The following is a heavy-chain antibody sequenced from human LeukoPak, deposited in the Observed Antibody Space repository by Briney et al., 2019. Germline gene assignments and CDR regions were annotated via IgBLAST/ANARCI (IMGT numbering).Heavy chain of an antibody. D-gene: IGHD6-13*01. CDR2: IWYDGSQK. CDR1: GFTFSNYG. CDR3: ARVKGSSSWYPDY. Sequence: GGSLRLSCAPSGFTFSNYGIHWVRQAPGKGLEWVAVIWYDGSQKYYADSVKGRFTISRDNSKNTLFLQMNSLRAEDTAVYYCARVKGSSSWYPDYWGQGTLVTVSS. J-gene: IGHJ4*02. V-gene: IGHV3-33*01.